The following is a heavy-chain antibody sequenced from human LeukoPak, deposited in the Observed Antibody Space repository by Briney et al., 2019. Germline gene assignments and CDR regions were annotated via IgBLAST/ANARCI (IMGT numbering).Heavy chain of an antibody. CDR1: GFTFSSYS. CDR2: ISSSSGYI. CDR3: ARGSGVRFLEWLLYSDY. V-gene: IGHV3-21*04. Sequence: GGSLKLSCAASGFTFSSYSMNWVRQAPGQGLEWVSSISSSSGYIYYADSVKGRFTISRDNAKNSLYLQLNSLRAEDTAVYYRARGSGVRFLEWLLYSDYGGQGTLVTVSA. D-gene: IGHD3-3*01. J-gene: IGHJ4*02.